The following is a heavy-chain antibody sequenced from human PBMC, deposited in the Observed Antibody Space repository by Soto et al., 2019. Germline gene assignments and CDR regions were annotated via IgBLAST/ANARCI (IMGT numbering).Heavy chain of an antibody. CDR2: IKQDGSEK. CDR3: ARELLWFGYYGMDV. CDR1: GFTFSSYW. V-gene: IGHV3-7*03. J-gene: IGHJ6*02. D-gene: IGHD3-10*01. Sequence: GGSLRLSCAASGFTFSSYWMSWVRQAPGKGLEWVANIKQDGSEKYYVDSVKGRFTISRDNAKNSLYLQMNSLRAEDTAVYYCARELLWFGYYGMDVWGQGTTVTVSS.